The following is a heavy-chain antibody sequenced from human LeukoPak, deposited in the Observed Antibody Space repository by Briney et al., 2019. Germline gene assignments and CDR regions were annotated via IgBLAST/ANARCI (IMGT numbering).Heavy chain of an antibody. J-gene: IGHJ3*02. Sequence: PETLSLTCAVYGVSFSGYYWSWIRQPPGKGLEWIGEINHSGSTNHNPSLKSRVTISVDTSKNQFSLKLSSVTAADTAVYYCARAVGYLDAFDIWGQGTMVTVSS. CDR2: INHSGST. V-gene: IGHV4-34*01. D-gene: IGHD2-15*01. CDR1: GVSFSGYY. CDR3: ARAVGYLDAFDI.